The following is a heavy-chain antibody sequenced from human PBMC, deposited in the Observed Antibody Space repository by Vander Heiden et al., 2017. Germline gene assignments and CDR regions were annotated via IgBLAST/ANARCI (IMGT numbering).Heavy chain of an antibody. V-gene: IGHV1-18*01. Sequence: QVQLVQSGAEVKKPGASVKVSCKASGYTFTSYGISWVRQAPGQGLERMGWISAYNGNTNYAQKLQGRVTMTTDTSTSTAYMELRSLRSDDTAVYYCARVRYDFWSGYYVDYWGQGTLVTVSS. D-gene: IGHD3-3*01. CDR2: ISAYNGNT. CDR1: GYTFTSYG. J-gene: IGHJ4*02. CDR3: ARVRYDFWSGYYVDY.